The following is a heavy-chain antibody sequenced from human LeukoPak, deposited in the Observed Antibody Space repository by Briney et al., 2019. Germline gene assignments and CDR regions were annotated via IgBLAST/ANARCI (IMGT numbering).Heavy chain of an antibody. D-gene: IGHD5-12*01. J-gene: IGHJ4*02. V-gene: IGHV4-30-2*01. Sequence: PSETLSLTCAVSGGSISSGGYSWSWIRQPPGKGLEWIGYIYHSGSTYYNPSLKSRVTISVDRSKNQFPLKLSSVTAADTAVYYCARSYSGYDSGVMDYWGQGTLVTVSS. CDR3: ARSYSGYDSGVMDY. CDR2: IYHSGST. CDR1: GGSISSGGYS.